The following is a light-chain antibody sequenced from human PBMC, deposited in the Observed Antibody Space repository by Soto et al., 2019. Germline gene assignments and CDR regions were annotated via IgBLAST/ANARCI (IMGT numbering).Light chain of an antibody. V-gene: IGKV3-20*01. CDR1: QSVDSSY. J-gene: IGKJ2*01. CDR2: HTS. CDR3: QQYCSSPPTYT. Sequence: EIVLTQSPGTLSLSPGVRATLSCRASQSVDSSYLAWYQQKPGQAPRLLIYHTSNRATGIPDRFSGSGSGTDFTLTISRLEPEDFAVYYCQQYCSSPPTYTFAQGTKVDIK.